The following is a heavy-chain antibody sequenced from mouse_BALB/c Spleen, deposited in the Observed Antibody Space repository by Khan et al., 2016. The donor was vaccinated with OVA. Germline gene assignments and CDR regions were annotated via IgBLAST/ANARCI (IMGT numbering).Heavy chain of an antibody. D-gene: IGHD1-1*01. CDR3: ARVTTVVDAMDY. J-gene: IGHJ4*01. CDR2: IWGDGST. Sequence: QVQLKESGPGLVAPSQSLSITCTVSGFSLTGYGVNWVRQPPGKGLEWLGLIWGDGSTDYNLVLKSRLSISKDNSKNQAFLKMNSLQTDDTARYYCARVTTVVDAMDYWGQGTSVTVSS. CDR1: GFSLTGYG. V-gene: IGHV2-6-7*01.